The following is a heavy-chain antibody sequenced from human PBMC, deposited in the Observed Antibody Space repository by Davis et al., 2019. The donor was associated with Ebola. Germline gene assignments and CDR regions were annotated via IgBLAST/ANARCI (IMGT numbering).Heavy chain of an antibody. Sequence: GESLKISCAASGFAFNMYWMTWVRQAPGKGLEWVANINQDGSEKYYVDSVKGRFTISRDNAKNSLYLQMNSLRAEDTAVYYCARELLRYYGMDVWGQGTTVTVSS. CDR2: INQDGSEK. J-gene: IGHJ6*02. CDR3: ARELLRYYGMDV. V-gene: IGHV3-7*01. CDR1: GFAFNMYW.